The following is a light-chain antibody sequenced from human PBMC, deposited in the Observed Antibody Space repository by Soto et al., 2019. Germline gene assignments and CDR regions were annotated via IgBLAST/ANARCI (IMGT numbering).Light chain of an antibody. CDR3: AAWDDSLNAVV. CDR1: SSNIGNNA. V-gene: IGLV1-36*01. J-gene: IGLJ2*01. Sequence: QTVVTQPPSVSEAPRQRVTISCSGSSSNIGNNAVNWYQQLPGKAPKLLIYYDDLMTSGVSDRFSGSKSGTSASLAISGLQSEDEADYYCAAWDDSLNAVVFGGGTKVTVL. CDR2: YDD.